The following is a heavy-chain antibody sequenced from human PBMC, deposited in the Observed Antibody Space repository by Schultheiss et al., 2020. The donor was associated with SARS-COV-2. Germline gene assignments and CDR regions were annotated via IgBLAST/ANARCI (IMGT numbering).Heavy chain of an antibody. D-gene: IGHD3-22*01. J-gene: IGHJ4*02. CDR3: TRHKLDSSGYLRFDY. CDR2: IYYSGST. CDR1: GGSISSYY. Sequence: SETLSLTCTVSGGSISSYYWSWIRQPPGKGLEWFGYIYYSGSTNYNPSLKSRVTISVDTSKNQFSLKLSSVTAADTAVYYCTRHKLDSSGYLRFDYWGQGTLVTVAS. V-gene: IGHV4-59*08.